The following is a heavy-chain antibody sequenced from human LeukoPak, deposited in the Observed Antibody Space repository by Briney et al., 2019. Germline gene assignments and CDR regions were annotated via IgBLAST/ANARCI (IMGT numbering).Heavy chain of an antibody. J-gene: IGHJ4*02. CDR1: GFTFSNAW. CDR2: IKSKTDGGTT. Sequence: GGSLRLSCAASGFTFSNAWMSWVRQAPGKGLEWVGRIKSKTDGGTTDYAAPVKGRFTISRDDSKNTLYLQMNSLKTEDTAVYYCARRRYVAGSDYWGQGTLVTVSS. D-gene: IGHD6-19*01. CDR3: ARRRYVAGSDY. V-gene: IGHV3-15*01.